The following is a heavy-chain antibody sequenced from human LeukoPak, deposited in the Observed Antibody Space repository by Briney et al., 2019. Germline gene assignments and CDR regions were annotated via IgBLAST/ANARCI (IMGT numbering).Heavy chain of an antibody. V-gene: IGHV3-23*01. D-gene: IGHD2-15*01. Sequence: GGSLRLSCAASGFTFSSYVMSWVRQAPGKGLQWVSTISGSDDSTYYADSVKGRFTISRDDSKNTLYLQMNSLRAEDTAVYYCASGGHVDYWGQGTLVTVSS. J-gene: IGHJ4*02. CDR2: ISGSDDST. CDR1: GFTFSSYV. CDR3: ASGGHVDY.